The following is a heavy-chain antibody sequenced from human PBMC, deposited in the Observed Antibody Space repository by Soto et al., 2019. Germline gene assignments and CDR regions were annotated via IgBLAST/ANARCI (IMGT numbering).Heavy chain of an antibody. J-gene: IGHJ3*02. Sequence: GGSLRLSCAASGFPFNNAWMNWVRQAPGKGLEWVGRMKSKGDGATTDYGAPVKGRFTISRDDSKNTLYLQMNSLKTEDTAVYYCTTETRYTDASHIWGQGNMVTVSS. D-gene: IGHD1-1*01. CDR1: GFPFNNAW. CDR3: TTETRYTDASHI. V-gene: IGHV3-15*01. CDR2: MKSKGDGATT.